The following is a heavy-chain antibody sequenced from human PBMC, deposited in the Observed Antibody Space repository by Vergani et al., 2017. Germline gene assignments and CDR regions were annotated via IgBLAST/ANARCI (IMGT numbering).Heavy chain of an antibody. CDR3: ARHTTYTDS. J-gene: IGHJ4*02. Sequence: EVELVQSGPEMRKPGASLKISCKGSEYSFGNYWIGWVRQMPGKGLEWMGIIYPADSDTSYSPSFQGQVTISADKSISTAFLQWDSLKASDTVLYYYARHTTYTDSWGQGTLVTVSS. V-gene: IGHV5-51*01. CDR1: EYSFGNYW. D-gene: IGHD1-1*01. CDR2: IYPADSDT.